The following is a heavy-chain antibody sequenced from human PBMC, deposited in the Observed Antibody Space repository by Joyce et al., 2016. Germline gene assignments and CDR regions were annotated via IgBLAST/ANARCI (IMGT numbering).Heavy chain of an antibody. CDR1: GYSFTSYV. V-gene: IGHV1-3*01. CDR2: ITGNDNT. D-gene: IGHD3/OR15-3a*01. CDR3: ARERAVNGLDLDY. Sequence: QVQLVQSGAEMKKPGASVRVSCKASGYSFTSYVMHWVRKAPGQRLEWMGGITGNDNTKYSPQFQGRVTITRDTSASTIYMGLSSLRSEDTERYCCARERAVNGLDLDYWGQGTLVTVSS. J-gene: IGHJ4*02.